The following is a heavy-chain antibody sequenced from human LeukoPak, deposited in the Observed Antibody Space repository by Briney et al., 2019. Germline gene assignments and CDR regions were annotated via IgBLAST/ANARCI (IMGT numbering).Heavy chain of an antibody. CDR1: GYTFTGYY. J-gene: IGHJ4*02. D-gene: IGHD3-10*02. CDR2: INPNSGGT. V-gene: IGHV1-2*02. Sequence: GASVTVSCTASGYTFTGYYMHWVRQAPGQGLEWMGWINPNSGGTNYAQKFQGRVTMTRDTSISTAYMELRSLRSDDTAVYYCARDPVLLCHWGQGTLVTVSS. CDR3: ARDPVLLCH.